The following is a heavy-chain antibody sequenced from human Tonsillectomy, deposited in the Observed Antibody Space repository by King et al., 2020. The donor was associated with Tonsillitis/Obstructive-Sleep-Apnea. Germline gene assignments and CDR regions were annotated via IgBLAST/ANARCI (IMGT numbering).Heavy chain of an antibody. CDR1: GFTFSTFD. D-gene: IGHD6-19*01. Sequence: VQLVESGGGLVKPGGSVRLSCAASGFTFSTFDMNWFRQAPGKGLEWVSSISSRSSSRSYADSVRGQFTISRDNSKNSLYLQLNSLRAEDTAVYYCARDHYSSGGDYWGQGTLLTVSS. V-gene: IGHV3-21*01. CDR2: ISSRSSSR. J-gene: IGHJ4*01. CDR3: ARDHYSSGGDY.